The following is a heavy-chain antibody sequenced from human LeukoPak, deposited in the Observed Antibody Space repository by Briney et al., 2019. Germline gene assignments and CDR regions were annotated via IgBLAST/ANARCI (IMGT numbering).Heavy chain of an antibody. V-gene: IGHV1-69*05. J-gene: IGHJ4*02. CDR2: IIPIFGTA. CDR1: GGTFSSYA. D-gene: IGHD3-22*01. Sequence: SVKVSCKASGGTFSSYAISWVRQAPGQGLEWMGGIIPIFGTANYAQKLQGRVTITTDESTSTAYMELSSLRSEDTAVYYCARTYYYDSSGYYYEGYFDYWGQGTLVTVSS. CDR3: ARTYYYDSSGYYYEGYFDY.